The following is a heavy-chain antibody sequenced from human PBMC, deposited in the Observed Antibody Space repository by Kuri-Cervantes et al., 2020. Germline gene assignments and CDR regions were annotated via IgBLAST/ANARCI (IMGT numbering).Heavy chain of an antibody. CDR3: AKSGDIVVVPAAPADYFDY. Sequence: GGSLRLSCAASGFTFSSYAMSWVRPAPGKGLEWVSAISGSGGSTYYADSVKGRFTISRDNSKNTLYLQMNSLRAEDTAVYYCAKSGDIVVVPAAPADYFDYWGQGTLVTVSS. D-gene: IGHD2-2*01. CDR2: ISGSGGST. J-gene: IGHJ4*02. CDR1: GFTFSSYA. V-gene: IGHV3-23*01.